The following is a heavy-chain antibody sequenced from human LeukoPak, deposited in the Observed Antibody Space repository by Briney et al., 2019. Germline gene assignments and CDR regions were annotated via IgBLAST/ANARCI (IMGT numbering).Heavy chain of an antibody. CDR2: ISEDGGST. CDR1: GFTFEDYA. J-gene: IGHJ3*02. Sequence: PGGSLRLSCAASGFTFEDYAMHWVRQAPGKGLKRVSLISEDGGSTYYADSVKGRFTISRDNSRNSLYLQMNSLRTEDTALYYCAKVFWAGAYCGGDCFAAFDIWGQGTMVTVSS. CDR3: AKVFWAGAYCGGDCFAAFDI. V-gene: IGHV3-43*02. D-gene: IGHD2-21*02.